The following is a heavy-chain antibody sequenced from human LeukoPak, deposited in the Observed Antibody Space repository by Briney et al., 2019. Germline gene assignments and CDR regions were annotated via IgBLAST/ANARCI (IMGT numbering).Heavy chain of an antibody. J-gene: IGHJ4*02. CDR1: GYTFTSYG. CDR2: ISAYNGNT. D-gene: IGHD6-13*01. V-gene: IGHV1-18*01. CDR3: ARTGSSWFRYYFDY. Sequence: ASVKVSCKASGYTFTSYGISWVRQAPGQGLEWMGWISAYNGNTNYAQKLQVRVTMTTDTSTSTAYMELRSLRSDDTAVYYCARTGSSWFRYYFDYWGQGTLVTVSS.